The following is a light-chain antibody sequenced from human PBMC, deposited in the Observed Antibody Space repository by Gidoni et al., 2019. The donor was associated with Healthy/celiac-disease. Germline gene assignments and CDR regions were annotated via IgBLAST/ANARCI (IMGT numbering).Light chain of an antibody. CDR2: KAS. CDR3: QQYNSYLIT. V-gene: IGKV1-5*03. J-gene: IGKJ5*01. Sequence: IQMTQSPSTLSASVGDRVTITCRASQSISSWLAWYQQKPGKAPKLLIYKASSLESGVPSRYSGSGSGTEFTLTISSLQPDDFATYYCQQYNSYLITFGQGTRLESK. CDR1: QSISSW.